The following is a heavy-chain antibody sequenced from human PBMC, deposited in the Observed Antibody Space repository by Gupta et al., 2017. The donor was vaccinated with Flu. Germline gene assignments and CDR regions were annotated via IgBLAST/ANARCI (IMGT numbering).Heavy chain of an antibody. CDR3: AKDGLRFLAYGMDV. D-gene: IGHD3-3*01. CDR1: GFTFNTSG. J-gene: IGHJ6*02. Sequence: QVQLVQSGGGVVQPGRSLRLSCAAAGFTFNTSGMHWVRQAPGKGLEWVAVISYDGNSRYYADSVEGRFIISRDNSNNTLYLNMNSLRSEDTASYYCAKDGLRFLAYGMDVWGQGTTVTVSS. CDR2: ISYDGNSR. V-gene: IGHV3-30*18.